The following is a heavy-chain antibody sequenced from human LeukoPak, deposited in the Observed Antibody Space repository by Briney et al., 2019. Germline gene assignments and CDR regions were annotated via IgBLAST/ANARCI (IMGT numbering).Heavy chain of an antibody. J-gene: IGHJ4*02. Sequence: GASVKVSCKAPGGTFSSYTISWVRQAPGQGLEWMGRIIPILGIANYAQKFQGRVTITADKSTSTAYMELSSLRSEDTAVYYCATPHGGYCSGGSCYSGSWGQGTLVTVSS. CDR1: GGTFSSYT. V-gene: IGHV1-69*02. CDR3: ATPHGGYCSGGSCYSGS. D-gene: IGHD2-15*01. CDR2: IIPILGIA.